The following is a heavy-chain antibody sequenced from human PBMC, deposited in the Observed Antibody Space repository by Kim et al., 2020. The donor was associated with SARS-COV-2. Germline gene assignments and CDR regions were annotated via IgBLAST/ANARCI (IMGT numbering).Heavy chain of an antibody. CDR2: ISPSGDIT. CDR3: ARDRAWGSFDY. D-gene: IGHD7-27*01. J-gene: IGHJ4*02. Sequence: GGSLRLSCAASGFTFSTYGISWVRQAPGMGLEWVSGISPSGDITYHADSVKGRFTISRDNSKNALYLQVSSLRAADTALYYCARDRAWGSFDYWGREPWSPSPQ. V-gene: IGHV3-23*01. CDR1: GFTFSTYG.